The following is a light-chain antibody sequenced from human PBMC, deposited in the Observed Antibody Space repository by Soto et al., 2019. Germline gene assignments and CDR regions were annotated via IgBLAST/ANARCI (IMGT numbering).Light chain of an antibody. CDR2: AAS. CDR3: QQSYSAPIT. Sequence: DIQTTQSPSSLSASVGDRVIITCRASQSISNYLNWYQQKPGKAPKLLIFAASSLQSGVPSRFSGSGSGTNFTLTISSLQPEDFAAYYCQQSYSAPITFGQGTRLEIK. J-gene: IGKJ5*01. V-gene: IGKV1-39*01. CDR1: QSISNY.